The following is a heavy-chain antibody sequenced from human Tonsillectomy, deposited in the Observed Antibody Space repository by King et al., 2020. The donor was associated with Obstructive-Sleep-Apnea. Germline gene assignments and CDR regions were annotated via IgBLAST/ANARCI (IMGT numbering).Heavy chain of an antibody. CDR2: IYYSGST. CDR1: GGSISSYY. D-gene: IGHD2-2*01. J-gene: IGHJ5*02. V-gene: IGHV4-59*08. Sequence: VQLQESGPGLVKPSETLSLTCTVSGGSISSYYWSWSRQPPGKGLEWIGYIYYSGSTNYNPSLKSRVSISVDTSKHQFSLKLTSVTAADTAVYYCARRYCSSTSCSGRLWFDPWGQGTLVTVSS. CDR3: ARRYCSSTSCSGRLWFDP.